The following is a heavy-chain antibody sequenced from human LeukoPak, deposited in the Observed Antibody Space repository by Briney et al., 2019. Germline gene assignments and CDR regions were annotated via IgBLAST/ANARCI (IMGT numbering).Heavy chain of an antibody. V-gene: IGHV3-23*01. D-gene: IGHD3-16*01. J-gene: IGHJ4*02. CDR1: GGSISSGGYY. CDR3: AKRPLSWGSNLYYLDY. CDR2: ISGSGGNT. Sequence: SSETLTLTCTVSGGSISSGGYYWSWVRQAPGKGLAWVSAISGSGGNTYYADSVKGRFTISRDNSKNTLYLQMNSLRAEDTAVYYCAKRPLSWGSNLYYLDYWGQGTLVTVSS.